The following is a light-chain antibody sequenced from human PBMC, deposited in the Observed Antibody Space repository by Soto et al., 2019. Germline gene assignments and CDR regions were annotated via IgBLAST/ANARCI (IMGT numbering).Light chain of an antibody. J-gene: IGKJ1*01. V-gene: IGKV3-20*01. CDR2: VVS. Sequence: VLTQYPDTLSLSPGQKVTLSCRASESIRSHNLAWYQQQPGQPPSLLIYVVSIRATGVPDRFSGSGSATDFTLTISRLEPEDSAVYYCQQYGNPPQTFGQGTKVDIK. CDR3: QQYGNPPQT. CDR1: ESIRSHN.